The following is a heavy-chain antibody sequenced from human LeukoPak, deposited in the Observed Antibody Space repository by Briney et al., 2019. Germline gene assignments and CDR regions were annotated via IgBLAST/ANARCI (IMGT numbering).Heavy chain of an antibody. J-gene: IGHJ3*02. V-gene: IGHV3-43*02. CDR1: GFTFSGYA. Sequence: PGGSLRLSCAASGFTFSGYAMHWVRQAPGKGLEWVSLISGDGGSTYYADSVKGRFTISRDSSKNSLYLQMNTLRTEDTALYYCAKDMGYSYGRDAFDIWGQGTMVTVSS. D-gene: IGHD5-18*01. CDR2: ISGDGGST. CDR3: AKDMGYSYGRDAFDI.